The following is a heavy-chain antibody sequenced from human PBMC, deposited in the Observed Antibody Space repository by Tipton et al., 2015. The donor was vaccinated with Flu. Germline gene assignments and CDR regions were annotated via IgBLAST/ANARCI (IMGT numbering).Heavy chain of an antibody. CDR3: ARDRGRSDAVDI. CDR1: SVSINFYS. D-gene: IGHD3-10*01. J-gene: IGHJ3*02. V-gene: IGHV4-59*01. Sequence: TLSLTCTVSSVSINFYSWSWIRQPPGKGLEWIGYFYYSGSPKYNPSLESRVTISADTSKNQFSLKLNSVTAADTAVYFCARDRGRSDAVDIWGLGTMVTVSS. CDR2: FYYSGSP.